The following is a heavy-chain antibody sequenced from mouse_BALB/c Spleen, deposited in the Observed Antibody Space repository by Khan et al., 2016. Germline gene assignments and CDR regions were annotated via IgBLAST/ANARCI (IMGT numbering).Heavy chain of an antibody. CDR3: TREGLNYDYAMDY. V-gene: IGHV1S137*01. D-gene: IGHD2-1*01. Sequence: QVRLQQSGAELVRLGVSVKISCKGSGYTFTDYAMHWVKQSHAKSLEWIGVISTYYGDTSYNQKFEGKATMTVDKSSSTAYMELARLTSEDSASYYCTREGLNYDYAMDYWGQGTSVTVSS. J-gene: IGHJ4*01. CDR1: GYTFTDYA. CDR2: ISTYYGDT.